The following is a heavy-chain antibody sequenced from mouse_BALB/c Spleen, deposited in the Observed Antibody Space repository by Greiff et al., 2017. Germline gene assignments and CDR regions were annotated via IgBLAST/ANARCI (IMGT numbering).Heavy chain of an antibody. J-gene: IGHJ3*01. CDR3: ARRGSGYSAWFAY. CDR2: IDPANGNT. D-gene: IGHD3-1*01. V-gene: IGHV14-3*02. CDR1: GFNIKDTY. Sequence: VQLKESGAELVKPGASVKLSCTASGFNIKDTYMHWVKQRPEQGLEWIGRIDPANGNTKYDPKFQGKATITADTSSNTAYLQLSSLTSEDTAVYYCARRGSGYSAWFAYWGQGTLVTVSA.